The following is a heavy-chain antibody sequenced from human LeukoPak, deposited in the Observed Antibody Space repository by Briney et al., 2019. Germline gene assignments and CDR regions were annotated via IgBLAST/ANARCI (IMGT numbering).Heavy chain of an antibody. Sequence: GGSLTLSCAASGFTLSNYNMSWVRQAPGRGLEWVSVIYSGGSTYYADSVKGRFTISRDNSKNTLYLQLNSLRGEDTAVYYCASQTTVKYYFDYWGQGTLVTVSS. CDR1: GFTLSNYN. D-gene: IGHD4-17*01. J-gene: IGHJ4*02. CDR2: IYSGGST. V-gene: IGHV3-53*01. CDR3: ASQTTVKYYFDY.